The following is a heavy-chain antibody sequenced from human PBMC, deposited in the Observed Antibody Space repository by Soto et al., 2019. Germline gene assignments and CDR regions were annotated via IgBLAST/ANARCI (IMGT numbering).Heavy chain of an antibody. D-gene: IGHD5-12*01. Sequence: ASVKVSCKASGYTFTSYGISWVRQAPGQGLEWMGWISAYNGNTNYAQKLQGRVTMTTDTSTSTAYMELRSLRSDDTAVYYCARSRSTDIVTLTADFDYWGQGTLVTVSS. CDR3: ARSRSTDIVTLTADFDY. CDR1: GYTFTSYG. J-gene: IGHJ4*02. CDR2: ISAYNGNT. V-gene: IGHV1-18*01.